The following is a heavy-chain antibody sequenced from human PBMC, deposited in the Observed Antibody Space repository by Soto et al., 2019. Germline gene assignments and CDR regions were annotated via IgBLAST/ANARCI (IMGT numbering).Heavy chain of an antibody. CDR3: ARGSLYDFWSGLNPSYFDY. D-gene: IGHD3-3*01. V-gene: IGHV4-34*01. CDR2: INHSGST. CDR1: GASFSGYY. J-gene: IGHJ4*02. Sequence: TSETLSLTCIVSGASFSGYYWSWIRQPPGKGLEWIGEINHSGSTNYNPSLKSRVTISVDTSKNQFSLKLSSVTAADTAVYYCARGSLYDFWSGLNPSYFDYWGQGTLVTVSS.